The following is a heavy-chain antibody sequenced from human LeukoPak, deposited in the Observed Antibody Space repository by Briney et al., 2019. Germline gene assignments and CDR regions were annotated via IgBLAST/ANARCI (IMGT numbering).Heavy chain of an antibody. CDR1: GYTFNGYY. J-gene: IGHJ4*02. V-gene: IGHV1-2*02. D-gene: IGHD3-22*01. CDR3: ARGTEEIVVVMGFEY. CDR2: INPNSGGT. Sequence: ASVKVSCKASGYTFNGYYMHWVRQAPGQGLEWMGWINPNSGGTNYAQKFQGRVTMTRDTSISTAYMELSRLRSDDTAVYYCARGTEEIVVVMGFEYWGQGTLVTVSS.